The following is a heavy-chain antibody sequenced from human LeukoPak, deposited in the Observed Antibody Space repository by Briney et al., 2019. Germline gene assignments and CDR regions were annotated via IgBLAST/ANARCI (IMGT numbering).Heavy chain of an antibody. CDR3: AREWLDYGSGSYFECS. Sequence: SPVKLSCKASVGTFSTYAISWVRQAPGHGLEWMGGIIPIFGTANYAQKFQGRVTITEDKSTSTAYRELSSLRSEDTAVYYCAREWLDYGSGSYFECSWGQGTLVTVSS. CDR1: VGTFSTYA. J-gene: IGHJ5*02. D-gene: IGHD3-10*01. CDR2: IIPIFGTA. V-gene: IGHV1-69*06.